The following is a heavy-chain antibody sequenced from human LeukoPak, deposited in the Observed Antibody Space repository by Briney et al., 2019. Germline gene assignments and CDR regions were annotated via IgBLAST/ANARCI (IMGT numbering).Heavy chain of an antibody. CDR3: ARDRDSSGWYEIYYYYMDV. CDR2: ISSSGSTI. V-gene: IGHV3-11*04. J-gene: IGHJ6*03. D-gene: IGHD6-19*01. CDR1: GFTFSDYY. Sequence: GGSLRLSCAAPGFTFSDYYMSWVRQAPGKGLEWVSYISSSGSTIYYADSVKGRFTISRDNAKNSLYLQMNSLRAEDTAVYYCARDRDSSGWYEIYYYYMDVWDKGTTVTVSS.